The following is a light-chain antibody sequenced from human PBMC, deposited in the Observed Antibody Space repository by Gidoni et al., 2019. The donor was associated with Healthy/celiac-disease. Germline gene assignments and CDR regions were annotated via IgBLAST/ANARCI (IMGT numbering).Light chain of an antibody. CDR3: QQSYSTPLT. V-gene: IGKV1-39*01. J-gene: IGKJ4*01. CDR2: AAS. Sequence: DMQVTQSPSSLSASVGDRVTITCRASQSSSSYLNWYQQKPGKAPKLLIYAASSLQSGVPSRFSGIGSGTDFTLTISSLQPEDFATYYCQQSYSTPLTFGGGTKVEIK. CDR1: QSSSSY.